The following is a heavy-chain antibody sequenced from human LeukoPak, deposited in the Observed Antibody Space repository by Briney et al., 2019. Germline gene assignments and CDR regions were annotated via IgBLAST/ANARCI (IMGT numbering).Heavy chain of an antibody. D-gene: IGHD6-13*01. Sequence: PSETLSLTCTVSGGSISSYHWSWIRQPPGKGLEWIGDIYYSGSTNYNPSLKSRVAISVDTSKNHFSLELSSVTAADTAVYYCARGGTSSWRIGYYFDYWGQGTLVTVSS. V-gene: IGHV4-59*01. CDR2: IYYSGST. CDR1: GGSISSYH. J-gene: IGHJ4*02. CDR3: ARGGTSSWRIGYYFDY.